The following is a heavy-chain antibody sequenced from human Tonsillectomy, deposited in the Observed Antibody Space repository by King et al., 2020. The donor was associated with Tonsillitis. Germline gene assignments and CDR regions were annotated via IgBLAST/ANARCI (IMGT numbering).Heavy chain of an antibody. J-gene: IGHJ6*03. CDR1: GYSFSTYW. V-gene: IGHV5-51*01. CDR3: ARLPTGRYYYMDA. CDR2: IYPGDSDT. D-gene: IGHD1-26*01. Sequence: VQLVESGAEVKKPGESLKISCKSSGYSFSTYWIAWVRQMPGKGLEWVGVIYPGDSDTRYSPSFQGRVTISTDKSISTAYLQWNSLKASDSAMYYCARLPTGRYYYMDAWGKGTAVTVSS.